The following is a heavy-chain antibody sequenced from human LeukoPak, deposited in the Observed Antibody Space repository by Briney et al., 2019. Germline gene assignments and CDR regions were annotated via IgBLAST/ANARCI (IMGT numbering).Heavy chain of an antibody. J-gene: IGHJ3*02. Sequence: GASVKVSCKASGYTFTSYGISWVRQAPGQGLEWMGWISAYNGNTNYAQKLQGRVTMTRNTSISTAYMELSSLRSEDTAVYYCARGWGSSGWDVDIWGQGTMVTVSS. CDR3: ARGWGSSGWDVDI. D-gene: IGHD3-22*01. CDR2: ISAYNGNT. CDR1: GYTFTSYG. V-gene: IGHV1-18*01.